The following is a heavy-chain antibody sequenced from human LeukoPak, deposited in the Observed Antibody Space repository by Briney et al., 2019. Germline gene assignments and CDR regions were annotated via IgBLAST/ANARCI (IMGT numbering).Heavy chain of an antibody. CDR3: ARLLRVGYCSTTSCNWFDP. CDR2: IYSSGST. D-gene: IGHD2-2*03. CDR1: GGSISSDSYY. V-gene: IGHV4-61*02. Sequence: SQTLSLTCTVSGGSISSDSYYWSWIRQPAGKGLEWLGRIYSSGSTSYSPSLKSRVTISVDTSKNQFSLKLSSVTAADTAVYYCARLLRVGYCSTTSCNWFDPWGQGTLVTVSS. J-gene: IGHJ5*02.